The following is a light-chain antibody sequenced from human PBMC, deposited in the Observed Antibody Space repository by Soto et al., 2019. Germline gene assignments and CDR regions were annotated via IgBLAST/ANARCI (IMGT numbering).Light chain of an antibody. V-gene: IGKV3-15*01. CDR1: QSISSK. J-gene: IGKJ4*01. CDR2: GAS. Sequence: EIVMTQSPATLSVSPGERATLSCRGSQSISSKLGWYQQKPGQAPRLLIYGASTRATGVPARFSGSGSGTEFTLTITSLQSEDFAVYYCLQYNAWPLTFGGGTKAEIK. CDR3: LQYNAWPLT.